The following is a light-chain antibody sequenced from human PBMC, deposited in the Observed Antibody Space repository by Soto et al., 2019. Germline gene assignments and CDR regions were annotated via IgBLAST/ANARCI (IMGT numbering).Light chain of an antibody. CDR1: QDIDQF. V-gene: IGKV1-33*01. CDR2: DAS. Sequence: IQLTHSQTTLSSTAGARVTLPCQASQDIDQFLNWFQQKPGKAPKLLTYDASNLETGVPSRFSGSGSGTDFTFTISSLQPEDIAKYYCQQYVNLPLPFGQGTRLEIK. J-gene: IGKJ5*01. CDR3: QQYVNLPLP.